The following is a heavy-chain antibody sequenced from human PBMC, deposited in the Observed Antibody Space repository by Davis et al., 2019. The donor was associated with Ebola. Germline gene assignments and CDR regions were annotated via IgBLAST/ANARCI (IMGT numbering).Heavy chain of an antibody. Sequence: GGSLRLSCAASGFTFSNYAMSWVRQAPGKGLEWVSAISGSGGSTYYADSVKGRFTISRDNSKNTLYLQMNSLRAEDTAVYYCARLLRTSLQQLSTYYFDYWGQGTLVTVSS. D-gene: IGHD6-13*01. CDR1: GFTFSNYA. J-gene: IGHJ4*02. V-gene: IGHV3-23*01. CDR2: ISGSGGST. CDR3: ARLLRTSLQQLSTYYFDY.